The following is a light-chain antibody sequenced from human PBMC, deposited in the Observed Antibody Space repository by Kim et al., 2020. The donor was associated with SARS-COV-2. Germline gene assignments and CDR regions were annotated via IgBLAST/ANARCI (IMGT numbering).Light chain of an antibody. CDR2: GAS. J-gene: IGKJ4*01. CDR1: QSVSSN. CDR3: QQYNNWPPLT. Sequence: SPEERATPSCRTKQSVSSNLAWYQQKPGQAPRLRIDGASTRATGIPARFSVSGSGTEFTLTISSLQSEDFEVYYCQQYNNWPPLTFGGGTKVDIK. V-gene: IGKV3-15*01.